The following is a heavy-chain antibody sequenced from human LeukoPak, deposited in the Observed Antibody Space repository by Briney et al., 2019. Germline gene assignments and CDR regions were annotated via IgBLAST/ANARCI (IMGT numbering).Heavy chain of an antibody. CDR3: ARQKGLAVAGHYYFYYYMDV. CDR2: INHSGST. Sequence: SETLSPTCAVYGGSFSGYSWTWIRQPPGKGLEWIGEINHSGSTNYNPSLKSRVTISLDTSKNQFSLKLSSVTAADTAVYYCARQKGLAVAGHYYFYYYMDVWGKGTTVTVSS. CDR1: GGSFSGYS. J-gene: IGHJ6*03. D-gene: IGHD6-19*01. V-gene: IGHV4-34*01.